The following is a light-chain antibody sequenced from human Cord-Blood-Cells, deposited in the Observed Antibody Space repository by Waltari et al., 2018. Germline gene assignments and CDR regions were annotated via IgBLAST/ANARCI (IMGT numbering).Light chain of an antibody. J-gene: IGLJ2*01. CDR2: EGS. Sequence: QSALTQPAPVSGSPGQLITTSCTGTSSDVGSYNLVSWYQQHPGKAPKLMIYEGSKRPSGVSNRFSGSKSGNTASLTISGLQAEDEADYYCCSYAGSSTLVFGGGTKLTVL. CDR3: CSYAGSSTLV. V-gene: IGLV2-23*01. CDR1: SSDVGSYNL.